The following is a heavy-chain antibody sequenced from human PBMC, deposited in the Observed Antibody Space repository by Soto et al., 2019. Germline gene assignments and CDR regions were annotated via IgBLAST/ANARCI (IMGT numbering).Heavy chain of an antibody. J-gene: IGHJ4*02. CDR3: ARSIAVPSSHIDH. CDR1: GGSMSGYY. CDR2: VYYTGST. Sequence: SETLSLTVRVSGGSMSGYYCRSIRQAPGKGLEWIGYVYYTGSTNYNPSLQSRVTISVDTSNKQFSLSLRLVTAADTAVYFCARSIAVPSSHIDHWGQGVRVTVSS. V-gene: IGHV4-59*01. D-gene: IGHD6-6*01.